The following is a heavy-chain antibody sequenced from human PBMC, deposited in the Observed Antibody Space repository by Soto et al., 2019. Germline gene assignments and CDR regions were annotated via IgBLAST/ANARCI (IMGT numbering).Heavy chain of an antibody. CDR2: ISFYEGNK. Sequence: QVQLVESGGGVVQPGRSLRLSCATSGSTFSTYTMHWVRQAPGKGLEWVAVISFYEGNKYYAASVKGRFTISRDDSKNKLYLQMNSLRAEDTAVYYCARENTVGYCSGGSCYYFDYWGQGTLVTVSS. V-gene: IGHV3-30-3*01. D-gene: IGHD2-15*01. J-gene: IGHJ4*02. CDR1: GSTFSTYT. CDR3: ARENTVGYCSGGSCYYFDY.